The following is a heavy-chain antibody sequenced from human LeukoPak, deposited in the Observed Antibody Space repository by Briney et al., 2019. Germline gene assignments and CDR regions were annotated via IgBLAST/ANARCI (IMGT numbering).Heavy chain of an antibody. D-gene: IGHD4-17*01. V-gene: IGHV4-4*02. Sequence: PSETLCLTCAVPGGSLSSRNWWSWVRQPPGKALEWIGEIYHSGSTNYNPSLKTRVTISVDKSKNQFSLKLSSVTAADTAVYYCARASHDYGDYSHFDYWGQGTLVTVSS. CDR2: IYHSGST. J-gene: IGHJ4*02. CDR3: ARASHDYGDYSHFDY. CDR1: GGSLSSRNW.